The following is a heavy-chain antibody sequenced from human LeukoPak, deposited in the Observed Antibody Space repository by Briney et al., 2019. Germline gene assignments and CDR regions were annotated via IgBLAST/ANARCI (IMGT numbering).Heavy chain of an antibody. CDR3: ARGATYYDFWSGYLVQH. CDR2: IYYSGST. D-gene: IGHD3-3*01. J-gene: IGHJ1*01. V-gene: IGHV4-39*01. CDR1: GGSISSSSYY. Sequence: SETLSLTCTVSGGSISSSSYYWGWIRQPPGKGLEWIGSIYYSGSTYYNPSLKSRVTISLDTSKNQFSLKLSSVTAADTAVYCCARGATYYDFWSGYLVQHWGQGTLVTVSS.